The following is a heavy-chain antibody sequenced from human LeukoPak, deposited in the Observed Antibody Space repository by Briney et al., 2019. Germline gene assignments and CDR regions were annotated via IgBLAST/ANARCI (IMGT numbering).Heavy chain of an antibody. CDR1: VGSITSYY. CDR2: IYYSGNT. V-gene: IGHV4-59*08. Sequence: TSETLSLTCTVSVGSITSYYWSWIRQPPGKGLEWIGYIYYSGNTNYSPSLKSRVTVSVDTSKNQFSLKLSSVTAADTAVYYCARSGSSGLFFDYWGQGTLVTVSS. J-gene: IGHJ4*02. D-gene: IGHD3-22*01. CDR3: ARSGSSGLFFDY.